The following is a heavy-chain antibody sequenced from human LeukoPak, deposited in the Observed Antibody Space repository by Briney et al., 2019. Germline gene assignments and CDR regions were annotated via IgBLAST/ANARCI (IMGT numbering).Heavy chain of an antibody. D-gene: IGHD1-26*01. CDR1: GGSINSFY. Sequence: SQTLSLTCTVSGGSINSFYWGWIRQPAGKGLEWIGRIYTSGSTNYNPSLKSRVTISVDTSKNQFSLNLTSVTAADTAMYYCARAGYTSSYYSLDYWGQGTLVTVSS. CDR2: IYTSGST. CDR3: ARAGYTSSYYSLDY. J-gene: IGHJ4*02. V-gene: IGHV4-4*07.